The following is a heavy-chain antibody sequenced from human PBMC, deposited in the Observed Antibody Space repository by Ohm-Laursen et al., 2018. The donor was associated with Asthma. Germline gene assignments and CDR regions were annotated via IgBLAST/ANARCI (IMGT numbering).Heavy chain of an antibody. CDR3: ARDGPSGSYRYYYYGMDV. V-gene: IGHV3-33*08. J-gene: IGHJ6*02. CDR2: IWYGGSNK. D-gene: IGHD1-26*01. Sequence: SLRLSCAASGFTFTSYDMYWVRQAPGKGLEFVAVIWYGGSNKYYADSVKGRFTISRDNSKNTLYLQMNSLRAEDTAVYYCARDGPSGSYRYYYYGMDVWGQGTTVTVSS. CDR1: GFTFTSYD.